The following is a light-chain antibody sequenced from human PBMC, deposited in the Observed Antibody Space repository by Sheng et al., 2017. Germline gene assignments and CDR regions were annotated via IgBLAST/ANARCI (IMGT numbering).Light chain of an antibody. CDR3: QQANSFPLS. CDR2: YAS. Sequence: DIHLTQSPSSVSASIGDRITISCRASHGLSRYLGWYQQKPGKAPKLLMYYASTLQIGVPSRFSGRGSGTDFTLTISGLQPDDFATYYCQQANSFPLSFGGGTRVEMK. CDR1: HGLSRY. J-gene: IGKJ4*01. V-gene: IGKV1-12*01.